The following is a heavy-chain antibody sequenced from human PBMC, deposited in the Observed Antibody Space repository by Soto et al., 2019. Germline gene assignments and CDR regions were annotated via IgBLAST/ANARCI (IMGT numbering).Heavy chain of an antibody. CDR2: ITSSGTTG. Sequence: EVHLVESGGGLVQPGGSLRLSCAASGFTFSSYSLNWVRQAPGKGLEWVSYITSSGTTGYYAVSVRGRFTISRDNSTNSLYLQMNSLRDDDRAVYYCAIGSSNRAYYFDFWGQGTLVTVSS. CDR3: AIGSSNRAYYFDF. V-gene: IGHV3-48*02. J-gene: IGHJ4*02. D-gene: IGHD6-13*01. CDR1: GFTFSSYS.